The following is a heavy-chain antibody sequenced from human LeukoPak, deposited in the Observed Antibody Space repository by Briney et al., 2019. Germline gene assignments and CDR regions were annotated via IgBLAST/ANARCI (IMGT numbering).Heavy chain of an antibody. CDR1: GGSFSGYY. J-gene: IGHJ5*02. V-gene: IGHV4-59*08. D-gene: IGHD2/OR15-2a*01. CDR3: ARSDSRVWFDP. CDR2: IYYSGIT. Sequence: TSETLSLTCAVYGGSFSGYYWSWIRQPPGKGLEWIGYIYYSGITNYNPSLKSRVTISVDTSKNQFSLKLSFVTAADTAVYYCARSDSRVWFDPWGQGTLVTVSS.